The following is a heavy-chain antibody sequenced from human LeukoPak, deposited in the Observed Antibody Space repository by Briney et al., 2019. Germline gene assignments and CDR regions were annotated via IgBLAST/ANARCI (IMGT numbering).Heavy chain of an antibody. CDR1: GGSFSGYY. CDR3: ATGGVTVTTYY. CDR2: INHSGST. V-gene: IGHV4-34*01. J-gene: IGHJ4*02. Sequence: PSETLSLTCAVYGGSFSGYYWSWIRQPPGKGLEWIGEINHSGSTNYNPSLKSRVTISVDTSKNQFSLKLSSVTAADTAVYYCATGGVTVTTYYWGQGTLVTVSS. D-gene: IGHD4-17*01.